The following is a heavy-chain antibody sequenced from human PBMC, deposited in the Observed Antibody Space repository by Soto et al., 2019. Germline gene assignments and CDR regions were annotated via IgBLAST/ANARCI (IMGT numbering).Heavy chain of an antibody. V-gene: IGHV3-9*01. Sequence: EVQLVESGGGLVQPGRSLRLSCAASGFTFDDYAMHWVRQAPGKGLEWVSGISWNSGSIGYADSVKGRFTISRDNAKSSLYLQMNSLRAEDTALYYCAKEGSIAPRPSYYFDYWGQGTLVTVSS. CDR3: AKEGSIAPRPSYYFDY. J-gene: IGHJ4*02. CDR1: GFTFDDYA. D-gene: IGHD6-6*01. CDR2: ISWNSGSI.